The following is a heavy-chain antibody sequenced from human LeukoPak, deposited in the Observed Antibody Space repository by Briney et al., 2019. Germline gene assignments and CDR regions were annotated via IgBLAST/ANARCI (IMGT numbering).Heavy chain of an antibody. V-gene: IGHV4-34*01. CDR2: INHSGST. Sequence: SETLSLTCAVYGGSFSGYYWSWIRQPPGKGLEWIGEINHSGSTNYNPSLKSRVTISVGTSKNQFSLKLSSVTAADTAVYYCARVRVSYYPDYWGQGTLVTVSS. CDR3: ARVRVSYYPDY. CDR1: GGSFSGYY. J-gene: IGHJ4*02. D-gene: IGHD3-10*01.